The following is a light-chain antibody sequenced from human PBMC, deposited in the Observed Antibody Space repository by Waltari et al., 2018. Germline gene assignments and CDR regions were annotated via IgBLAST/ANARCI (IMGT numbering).Light chain of an antibody. CDR1: SSNIGSNF. V-gene: IGLV1-47*01. CDR3: ATWDDSLSGWM. Sequence: QSVLTQPPSASATPGQRVSISCSGSSSNIGSNFVYWYQHLPGKAPTLLIYRNNQRPSGVPDRFSGSKSGTSASLAISGLRSEDEADYYCATWDDSLSGWMFGGGTKLTVL. J-gene: IGLJ3*02. CDR2: RNN.